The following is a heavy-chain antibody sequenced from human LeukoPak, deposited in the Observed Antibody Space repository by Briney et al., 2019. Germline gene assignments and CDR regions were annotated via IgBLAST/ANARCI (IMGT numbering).Heavy chain of an antibody. CDR2: IYTSGST. CDR3: ARDRKSKEPDP. Sequence: SETLSLTCTVSGGSISSGSYYWSWIRQPAGKGLEWIGRIYTSGSTNYNPSLKSRVTISVDTSKNQFSLKLSSVTAADTAVYYCARDRKSKEPDPWGQGTLVTVSS. V-gene: IGHV4-61*02. D-gene: IGHD1-14*01. J-gene: IGHJ5*02. CDR1: GGSISSGSYY.